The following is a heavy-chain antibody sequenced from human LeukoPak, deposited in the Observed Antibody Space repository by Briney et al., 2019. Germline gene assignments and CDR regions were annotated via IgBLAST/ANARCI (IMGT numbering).Heavy chain of an antibody. J-gene: IGHJ6*03. V-gene: IGHV4-61*02. Sequence: SETLSLICTVSGGSISSGSYYWSWIRQPAGTGLEWIGRLYTSGGTNYNPSLKSRVTISVDTSKNQFSLKLSSVTAADTAVYYCARELKEFCSSTSCYAIYSYYMDVWGKGTTVTVSS. CDR1: GGSISSGSYY. D-gene: IGHD2-2*01. CDR3: ARELKEFCSSTSCYAIYSYYMDV. CDR2: LYTSGGT.